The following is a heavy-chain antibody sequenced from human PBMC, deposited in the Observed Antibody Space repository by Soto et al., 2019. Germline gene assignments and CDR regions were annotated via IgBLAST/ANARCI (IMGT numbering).Heavy chain of an antibody. CDR2: IYYSGST. Sequence: SETLSLTCTVSGGSISSSSYYWGWIRQPPGKGLEWIGSIYYSGSTYYNPSLKSRVTISVDTSKNQFSLKLSSVTAADTAVYYCARQEKGYSYGYVSFDPWGQGTLVTVSS. CDR1: GGSISSSSYY. D-gene: IGHD5-18*01. CDR3: ARQEKGYSYGYVSFDP. J-gene: IGHJ5*02. V-gene: IGHV4-39*01.